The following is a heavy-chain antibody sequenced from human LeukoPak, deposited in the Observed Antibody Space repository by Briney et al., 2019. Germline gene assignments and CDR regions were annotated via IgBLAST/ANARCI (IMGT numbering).Heavy chain of an antibody. V-gene: IGHV4-39*01. CDR3: ARQSSGYYYGWFDP. CDR2: TYYSGST. Sequence: SETLSLTCTVSGGSVSSYEYYWGWIRQPPGKGLEWIGNTYYSGSTYYNPSLKSRLTMSVDTVKNQFSLNLNSVTAADTAVYYCARQSSGYYYGWFDPWGQGTLVTVSS. J-gene: IGHJ5*02. D-gene: IGHD3-22*01. CDR1: GGSVSSYEYY.